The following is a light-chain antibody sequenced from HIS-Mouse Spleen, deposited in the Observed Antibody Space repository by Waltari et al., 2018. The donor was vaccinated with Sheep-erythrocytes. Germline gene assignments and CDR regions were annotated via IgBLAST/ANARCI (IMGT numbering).Light chain of an antibody. V-gene: IGKV1-39*01. CDR1: QSISSY. Sequence: DIQMTQSPSSLSASVGERVTITCRASQSISSYLNWYQQKPGKAPKLLIYAASSLQSGLPARFSGSGSGTDFTLTISSLQPEDFATYYCQQSYSTPYTFGQGTKLEIK. J-gene: IGKJ2*01. CDR2: AAS. CDR3: QQSYSTPYT.